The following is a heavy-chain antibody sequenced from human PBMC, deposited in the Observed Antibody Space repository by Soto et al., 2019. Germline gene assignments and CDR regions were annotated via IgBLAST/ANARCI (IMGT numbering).Heavy chain of an antibody. CDR1: GFTFDDYA. J-gene: IGHJ6*02. CDR3: ALPRGGGSYYYYCYGMDV. CDR2: ISGDGGST. D-gene: IGHD1-26*01. Sequence: GGSLRLSCAASGFTFDDYAMHWVRQAPGKGLEWVSLISGDGGSTYYADSVKGRFTISRDNSKNSLYLQMNSLRTEDTALYYCALPRGGGSYYYYCYGMDVWGQGTTVTVSS. V-gene: IGHV3-43*02.